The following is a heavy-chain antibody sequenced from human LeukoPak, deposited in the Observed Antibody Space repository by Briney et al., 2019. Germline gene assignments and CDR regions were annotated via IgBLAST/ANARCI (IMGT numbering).Heavy chain of an antibody. J-gene: IGHJ3*02. CDR3: VKVGGSGYYPDI. D-gene: IGHD3-22*01. Sequence: GALRLSCAASGFPFSSYAMSWVRPAPEKGLEWVSAISASGGSTYHADSVKGRFTISRDNSKNTVNLQMNSLRGEDTAVYYCVKVGGSGYYPDIWGQGTMVTVSS. CDR1: GFPFSSYA. CDR2: ISASGGST. V-gene: IGHV3-23*01.